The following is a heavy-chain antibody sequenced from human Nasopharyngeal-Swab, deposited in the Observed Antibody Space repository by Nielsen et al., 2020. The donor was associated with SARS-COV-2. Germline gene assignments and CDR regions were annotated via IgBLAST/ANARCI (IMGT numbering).Heavy chain of an antibody. Sequence: GESLKISCAASGFTFSDYYMSWIRQAPGKGLEWVSYISSSSSYTNYADSVKGRFTISRDNAKNSLYLQMNSPRAEDTAVYYCARDWRGRYFDYWGQGTLVTVSS. CDR2: ISSSSSYT. V-gene: IGHV3-11*05. CDR1: GFTFSDYY. D-gene: IGHD3-10*01. CDR3: ARDWRGRYFDY. J-gene: IGHJ4*02.